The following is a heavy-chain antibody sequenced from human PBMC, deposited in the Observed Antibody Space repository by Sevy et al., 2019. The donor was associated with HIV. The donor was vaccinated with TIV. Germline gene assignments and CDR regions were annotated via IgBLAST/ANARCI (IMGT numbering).Heavy chain of an antibody. Sequence: GGSLRLSCAPSGFTLSGYWMHWVRQAPGKGLEWVSYMNSDGTVIKYADFVQGRFIMSRDNAKNALFLQMNSLTVADPALYYCVRGTSGWYGVDFWGQGTLVTVSS. CDR2: MNSDGTVI. CDR1: GFTLSGYW. J-gene: IGHJ4*02. D-gene: IGHD6-19*01. V-gene: IGHV3-74*01. CDR3: VRGTSGWYGVDF.